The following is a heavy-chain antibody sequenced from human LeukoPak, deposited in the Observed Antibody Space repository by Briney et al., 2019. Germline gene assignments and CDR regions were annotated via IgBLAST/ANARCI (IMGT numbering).Heavy chain of an antibody. V-gene: IGHV4-34*01. CDR3: ARLDLGHYYDSSGPRGAFDI. CDR1: GGSFSGHY. D-gene: IGHD3-22*01. Sequence: SETLSLTCAVYGGSFSGHYWSWIRQPPGKGLEWIGEINHSGSTNYNPSLNSRVTISVDTSKNQFSLTLSSVTAADTAVYYCARLDLGHYYDSSGPRGAFDIWGQGTMVTVSS. J-gene: IGHJ3*02. CDR2: INHSGST.